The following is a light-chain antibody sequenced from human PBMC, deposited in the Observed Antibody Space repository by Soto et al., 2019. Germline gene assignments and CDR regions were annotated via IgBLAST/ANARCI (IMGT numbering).Light chain of an antibody. J-gene: IGKJ1*01. CDR2: KAS. Sequence: DIQMTQSPSTLSASVGDRVTITCRASQSISSWLAWYQQKPGKATKLLIYKASSLESGVPSRFSGSGSGTEFTLTISSLQPDDFATYYCQKYNSMWTFGQGTKVEIK. V-gene: IGKV1-5*03. CDR1: QSISSW. CDR3: QKYNSMWT.